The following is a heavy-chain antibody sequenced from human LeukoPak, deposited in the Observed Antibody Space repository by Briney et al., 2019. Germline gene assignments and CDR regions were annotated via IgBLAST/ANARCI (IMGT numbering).Heavy chain of an antibody. V-gene: IGHV3-23*01. Sequence: GGSLRLSCAVSGLTFSTYSMTWVRQGPGKGPEWVSSIYNSGAKIFYADSVKGRFTISRDNSKNMLYLQMNSLRVEDTAVYYCAKDVAPDSGWDLDYWGQGTLVTVSS. CDR3: AKDVAPDSGWDLDY. J-gene: IGHJ4*02. CDR1: GLTFSTYS. D-gene: IGHD6-19*01. CDR2: IYNSGAKI.